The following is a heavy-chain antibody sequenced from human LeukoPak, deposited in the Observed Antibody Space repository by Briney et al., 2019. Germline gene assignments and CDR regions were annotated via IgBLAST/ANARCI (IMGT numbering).Heavy chain of an antibody. D-gene: IGHD6-19*01. CDR2: MYSGCST. CDR1: GFTVNNNY. J-gene: IGHJ4*02. Sequence: PGGSLRLSCAASGFTVNNNYVSWVRQAPGKGLEWLSVMYSGCSTYYADSVKGRFTISRDNSKNALFLQMNSLRVGDTAVYYCARDHVSSGWYVGFDYWGQGTLVTVSS. V-gene: IGHV3-53*01. CDR3: ARDHVSSGWYVGFDY.